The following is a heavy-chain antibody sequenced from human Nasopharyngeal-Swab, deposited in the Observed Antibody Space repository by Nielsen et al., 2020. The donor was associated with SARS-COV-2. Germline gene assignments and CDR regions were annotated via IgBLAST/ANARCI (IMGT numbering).Heavy chain of an antibody. J-gene: IGHJ6*02. CDR2: ISGSGGST. Sequence: GESLKISCAASGFTFSSYAMSWVRQAPGKGLEWVPAISGSGGSTYYADSVKGRFTISRDNSKNTLYLQMNSLRAEDTAVYYCAKDLEDYYDSSGLVYGMDVWGQGTTVTVSS. D-gene: IGHD3-22*01. CDR1: GFTFSSYA. CDR3: AKDLEDYYDSSGLVYGMDV. V-gene: IGHV3-23*01.